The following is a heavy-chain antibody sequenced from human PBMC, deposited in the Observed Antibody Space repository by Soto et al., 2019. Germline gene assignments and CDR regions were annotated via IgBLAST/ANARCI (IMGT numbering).Heavy chain of an antibody. J-gene: IGHJ4*02. V-gene: IGHV4-34*01. Sequence: SETLSLTCAVYGGSFSGYYWSWIRQPPGKGLEWIGEINHSGSTNYNPSLKSRVTISVDTSKNQFSLKLSSVTAADTAVYFCAREFGFEAAEFDYWGQGALVTVSS. D-gene: IGHD6-13*01. CDR2: INHSGST. CDR3: AREFGFEAAEFDY. CDR1: GGSFSGYY.